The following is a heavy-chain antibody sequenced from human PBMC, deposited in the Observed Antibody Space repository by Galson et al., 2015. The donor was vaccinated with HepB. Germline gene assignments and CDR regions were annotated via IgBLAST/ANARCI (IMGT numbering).Heavy chain of an antibody. CDR2: IYHSGST. D-gene: IGHD4-11*01. CDR1: GYSISSGYY. CDR3: ARDPPVDY. J-gene: IGHJ4*02. V-gene: IGHV4-38-2*02. Sequence: ETLSLTCAVSGYSISSGYYWGWIRQPPGKGLEWIGSIYHSGSTYYNPSLKSRVTISVDTSKNQFSLKLSSVTAADTAVYYCARDPPVDYWGQGTLVTVSS.